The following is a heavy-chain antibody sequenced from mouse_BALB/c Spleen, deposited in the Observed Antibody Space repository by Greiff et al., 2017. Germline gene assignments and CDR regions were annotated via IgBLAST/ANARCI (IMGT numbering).Heavy chain of an antibody. Sequence: VKLQESGPGLVAPSQSLSITCTVSGFSLTSYGVHWVRQPPGKGLEWLGVIWAGGSTNYNSALMSRLSISKDNSKSQVFLKMNSLQTDDTAMYYCARDGHYYGYNYFDYWGQGTTLTVSS. CDR2: IWAGGST. CDR3: ARDGHYYGYNYFDY. J-gene: IGHJ2*01. D-gene: IGHD1-2*01. CDR1: GFSLTSYG. V-gene: IGHV2-9*02.